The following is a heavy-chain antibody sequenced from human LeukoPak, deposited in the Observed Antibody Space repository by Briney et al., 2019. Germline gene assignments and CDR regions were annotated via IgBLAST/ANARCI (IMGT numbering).Heavy chain of an antibody. D-gene: IGHD1-26*01. Sequence: GGFLRLSCAASGFTFTTYAMSWVRQAPGKGLEWGSVISGSGGSTYYADSVKGRFTISRDNSKNTLSLQMNSLRAEDTAIYYCAKTPISSGNYYFAFDYWGQGTLVTVSS. V-gene: IGHV3-23*01. CDR1: GFTFTTYA. J-gene: IGHJ4*02. CDR3: AKTPISSGNYYFAFDY. CDR2: ISGSGGST.